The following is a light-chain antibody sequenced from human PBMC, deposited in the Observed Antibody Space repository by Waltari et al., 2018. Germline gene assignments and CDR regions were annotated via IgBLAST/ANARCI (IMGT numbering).Light chain of an antibody. CDR3: QQTYYKRT. V-gene: IGKV1-39*01. J-gene: IGKJ1*01. CDR2: AAS. Sequence: DIQMTQSPSSLSASVGDRVTITCRASQSISIYLNWYQQKPGKAPNLLIYAASSLQSGVPSRFSGSGSGTDFTLSISSLQPEDFATYYCQQTYYKRTFGQGTKVEMK. CDR1: QSISIY.